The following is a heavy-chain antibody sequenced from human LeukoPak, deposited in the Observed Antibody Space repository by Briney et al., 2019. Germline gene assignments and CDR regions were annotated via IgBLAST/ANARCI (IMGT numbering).Heavy chain of an antibody. CDR2: ISSSSSTI. CDR3: ARDRQRYSSGWYLY. V-gene: IGHV3-48*02. Sequence: QAGGYLRLSCAASGFTFSSYSMNWVRQAPGKGLEWVSYISSSSSTIYYADSVKGRLTISRDNAKNSLYLQMNSLRDEDTAVYYCARDRQRYSSGWYLYWGQGTLVTVSS. J-gene: IGHJ4*02. CDR1: GFTFSSYS. D-gene: IGHD6-19*01.